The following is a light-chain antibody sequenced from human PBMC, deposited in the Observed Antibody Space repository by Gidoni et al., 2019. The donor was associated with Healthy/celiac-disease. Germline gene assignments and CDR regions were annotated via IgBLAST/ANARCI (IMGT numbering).Light chain of an antibody. V-gene: IGKV3-15*01. J-gene: IGKJ1*01. CDR1: QSVSSN. Sequence: IAMSQSPATLSVSPVERATLSCRTSQSVSSNVAWYQQKPGQATRLLIYGASTRATGIPARFSGSGSGKEFTLTISSQQSEDFAVYYCQQYNNWSLAFGQGTKVEIK. CDR2: GAS. CDR3: QQYNNWSLA.